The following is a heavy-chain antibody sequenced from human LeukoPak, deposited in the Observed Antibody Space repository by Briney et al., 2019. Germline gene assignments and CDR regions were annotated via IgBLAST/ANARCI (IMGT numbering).Heavy chain of an antibody. CDR1: GFTFSSYS. Sequence: PGGSLRLSCAASGFTFSSYSMNWVRQAPGKGLEWISYISRSSSPIYYADSVKGRFTISRDNAKNSLYLQMNSLRAEDTAVYYCARSIAVAGQEVWFDPWGQGTLVTVSS. V-gene: IGHV3-48*01. D-gene: IGHD6-13*01. J-gene: IGHJ5*02. CDR3: ARSIAVAGQEVWFDP. CDR2: ISRSSSPI.